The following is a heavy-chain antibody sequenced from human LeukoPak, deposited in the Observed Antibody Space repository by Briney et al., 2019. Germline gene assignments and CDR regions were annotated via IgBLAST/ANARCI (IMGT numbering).Heavy chain of an antibody. Sequence: SVKVSCKASGGTFSSYAISWVRQAPGQGLEWMGGIIPIFGTANYAQKFQGRVTITADESTSTAYMELSSLRSEDTAVYYCARGARVTYYYDSSGYYGWGQGTLVTVSS. CDR1: GGTFSSYA. CDR3: ARGARVTYYYDSSGYYG. J-gene: IGHJ4*02. V-gene: IGHV1-69*13. D-gene: IGHD3-22*01. CDR2: IIPIFGTA.